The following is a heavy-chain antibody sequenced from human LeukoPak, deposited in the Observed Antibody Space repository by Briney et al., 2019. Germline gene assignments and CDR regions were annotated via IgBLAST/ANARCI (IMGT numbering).Heavy chain of an antibody. Sequence: GASVKVSCKASGYTFTGYYMHWVRQAPGQGLEWMGWINPNSGGTNYAQKFQGWVTMTRDTSISTAYMELSRLRSDDTAVYYCAREKGVGGGSYLNYWGQGTLVTVSS. CDR2: INPNSGGT. V-gene: IGHV1-2*04. CDR1: GYTFTGYY. D-gene: IGHD3-16*02. CDR3: AREKGVGGGSYLNY. J-gene: IGHJ4*02.